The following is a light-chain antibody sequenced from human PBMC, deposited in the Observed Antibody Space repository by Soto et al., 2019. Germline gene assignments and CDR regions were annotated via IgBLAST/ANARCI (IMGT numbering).Light chain of an antibody. CDR3: SSYAGSNKGVV. V-gene: IGLV2-8*01. CDR2: EVS. CDR1: SSDVGGYTS. Sequence: QSALTQPPSASGSPGQSVTISCTGTSSDVGGYTSVSWCQQYPGKAPKLMIYEVSTRPSGVPDCFSGSKSGNTASLTVSGLQAEDEADYYCSSYAGSNKGVVFGGGTKLTVL. J-gene: IGLJ2*01.